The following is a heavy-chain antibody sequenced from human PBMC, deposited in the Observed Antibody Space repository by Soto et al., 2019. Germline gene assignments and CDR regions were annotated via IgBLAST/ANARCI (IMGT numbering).Heavy chain of an antibody. CDR1: GFTFSGYE. V-gene: IGHV3-48*03. CDR2: ISGSGTTI. D-gene: IGHD3-3*01. CDR3: AREVTVFGVIIPTPMDV. Sequence: EVQLVESGGGLVQPGGSLRLSCAASGFTFSGYEMNWVRQDPGKGLEWISYISGSGTTIYYADSVKGRFTISRDNAKKSLYLQMNSLRAEDTAVYYCAREVTVFGVIIPTPMDVWGQGTTVTVSS. J-gene: IGHJ6*02.